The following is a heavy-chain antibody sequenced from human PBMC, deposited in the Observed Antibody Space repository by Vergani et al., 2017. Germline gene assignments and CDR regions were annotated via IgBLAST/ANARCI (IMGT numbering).Heavy chain of an antibody. CDR3: AKPVGTSAIMDGYTM. D-gene: IGHD5/OR15-5a*01. V-gene: IGHV4-39*01. J-gene: IGHJ3*02. CDR2: ISSRGSS. CDR1: GGSISSNFYY. Sequence: QLHLQESGPGLVKPSETLSLTCPVSGGSISSNFYYWGWIRPSPGKGLEWIGSISSRGSSYSNPSLQSRVTMSVDTSTNPVSLRLCSVTAADTALYYCAKPVGTSAIMDGYTMWGQGTMVTDSS.